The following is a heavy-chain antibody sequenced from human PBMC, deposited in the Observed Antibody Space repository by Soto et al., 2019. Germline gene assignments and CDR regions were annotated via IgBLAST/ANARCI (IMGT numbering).Heavy chain of an antibody. CDR1: GFTFSSYS. CDR2: ISSSSSTI. Sequence: GGSLRLSCAASGFTFSSYSMNWVRQAPGKGLEWVSYISSSSSTIYYADSVKGRFTISRDNAKNSLYLQMNSLRDEDTAVYYCARDLSGARRYYYYGMDVWGQGTTVTVSS. J-gene: IGHJ6*02. D-gene: IGHD6-6*01. V-gene: IGHV3-48*02. CDR3: ARDLSGARRYYYYGMDV.